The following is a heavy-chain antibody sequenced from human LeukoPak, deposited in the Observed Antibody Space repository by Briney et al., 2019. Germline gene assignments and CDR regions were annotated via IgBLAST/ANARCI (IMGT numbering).Heavy chain of an antibody. V-gene: IGHV4-34*01. Sequence: SETLSLTCAIYGGSFSDYPWTWIRQPPGKGLEWIGQIKHGGGTKYNPSLNSRVTMSLDTSKNQFSLKMTSVTAADTATYYCARGAPGYWGQGTLFTVSS. CDR2: IKHGGGT. J-gene: IGHJ4*02. CDR3: ARGAPGY. CDR1: GGSFSDYP.